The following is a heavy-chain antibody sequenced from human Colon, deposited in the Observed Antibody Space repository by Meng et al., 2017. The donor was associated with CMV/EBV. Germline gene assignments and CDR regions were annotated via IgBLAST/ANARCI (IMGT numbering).Heavy chain of an antibody. CDR2: INSNSDGT. CDR3: ARGHASSSSFDY. D-gene: IGHD6-6*01. CDR1: GYTFTDYY. V-gene: IGHV1-2*02. Sequence: ASVKVSCKASGYTFTDYYIFWVRQAPGQGLEWLGWINSNSDGTNYAQKFQGRVTMTRDTSISTAYMELSRLMSDDTALCYCARGHASSSSFDYWGQGTLVTVSS. J-gene: IGHJ4*02.